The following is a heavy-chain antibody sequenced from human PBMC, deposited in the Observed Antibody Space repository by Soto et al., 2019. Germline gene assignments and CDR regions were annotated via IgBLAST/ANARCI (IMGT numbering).Heavy chain of an antibody. CDR1: EFTFSGYA. V-gene: IGHV3-30*04. CDR2: ISYDGRNK. CDR3: ARDSPPDH. J-gene: IGHJ4*02. Sequence: PGGSLRLSCAASEFTFSGYAMYWVRQAPGKGLEWVAVISYDGRNKYYADSVKGRFTISRDNSKSTLYLQMNSLRPEDTAVYYCARDSPPDHWGQGTLVTVSS.